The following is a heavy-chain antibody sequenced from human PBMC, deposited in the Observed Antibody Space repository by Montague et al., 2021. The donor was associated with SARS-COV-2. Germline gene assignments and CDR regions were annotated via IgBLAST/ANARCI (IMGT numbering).Heavy chain of an antibody. V-gene: IGHV4-39*07. D-gene: IGHD3-10*01. Sequence: SETLSLTCTVSGGSISGSNYCWGWIRQPPGKELEWIGEINHSGSTNYNPSLKSRVTMSVDTSKNQFSLKLSSVTAADTAVYYCARGARQGYGFRLGSFDSWGQGTLVTVSS. J-gene: IGHJ4*02. CDR2: INHSGST. CDR3: ARGARQGYGFRLGSFDS. CDR1: GGSISGSNYC.